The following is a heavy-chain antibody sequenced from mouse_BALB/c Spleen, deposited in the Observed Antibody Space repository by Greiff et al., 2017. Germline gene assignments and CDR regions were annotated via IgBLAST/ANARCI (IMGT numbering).Heavy chain of an antibody. V-gene: IGHV2-6-7*01. J-gene: IGHJ2*01. Sequence: QVQLKQSGPGLVAPSQSLSITCTVSGFSLTGYGVNWVRQPPGKGLEWLGMIWGDGSTDYNSALKSRLSISEDNSKSQVFLKMNSLQTDDTARYYCARDGRANWAYFDYWGQGTTLTVSS. CDR1: GFSLTGYG. D-gene: IGHD4-1*01. CDR3: ARDGRANWAYFDY. CDR2: IWGDGST.